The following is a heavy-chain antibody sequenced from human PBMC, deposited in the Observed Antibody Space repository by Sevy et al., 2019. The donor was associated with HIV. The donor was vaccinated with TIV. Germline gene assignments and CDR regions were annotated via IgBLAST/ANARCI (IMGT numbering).Heavy chain of an antibody. V-gene: IGHV4-61*01. CDR1: GASVRSGNYY. CDR2: IHYRGST. Sequence: SETLSLTCGVSGASVRSGNYYWSWIRQAPGKGLEWTEYIHYRGSTNYTPSLKSRVTISVDTSKNQFSLRLISVTDADTAVYYCARVSTMVEEVTYFFDYWGQGTLVTVSS. J-gene: IGHJ4*02. CDR3: ARVSTMVEEVTYFFDY. D-gene: IGHD3-10*01.